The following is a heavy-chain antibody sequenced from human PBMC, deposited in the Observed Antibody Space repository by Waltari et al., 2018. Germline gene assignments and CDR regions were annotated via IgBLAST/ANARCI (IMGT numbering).Heavy chain of an antibody. J-gene: IGHJ4*02. CDR2: IYHSGST. V-gene: IGHV4-38-2*01. CDR3: ARVYGSGTLMGRVDY. Sequence: QVQLQESGPGLVKPSETLSLTCAVSGYSISSGYYWGWIRQPPGKGLEWIGSIYHSGSTYYNPSLKSRVTISVDTSKNQFSLKLSSVTAADTAVYYCARVYGSGTLMGRVDYWGQGTLVTVSS. CDR1: GYSISSGYY. D-gene: IGHD3-10*01.